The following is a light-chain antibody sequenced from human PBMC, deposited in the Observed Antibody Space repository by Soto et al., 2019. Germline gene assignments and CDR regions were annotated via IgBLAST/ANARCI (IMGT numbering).Light chain of an antibody. Sequence: QSALTQPASVSGSPGQSITISCTGTSSDVGGYNYVSWYQQHPGKAPKLMIYDVSNRPSGVSNRFSGSKSGNTASLTISGLQADDEADYYCGSYTSSSTLVFGGGTKVTVL. V-gene: IGLV2-14*01. J-gene: IGLJ2*01. CDR1: SSDVGGYNY. CDR3: GSYTSSSTLV. CDR2: DVS.